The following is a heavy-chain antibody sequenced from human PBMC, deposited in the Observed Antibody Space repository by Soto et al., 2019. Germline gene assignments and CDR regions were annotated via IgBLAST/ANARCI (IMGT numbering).Heavy chain of an antibody. CDR1: GFTFSAFE. CDR3: ARDDSRGWHYQGLSDY. J-gene: IGHJ4*02. V-gene: IGHV3-48*03. D-gene: IGHD6-19*01. Sequence: VQLVESGGGLVQPGESLSLYCAASGFTFSAFEMNWVRQAPGKGLEWISYISGVSYNIYYADSVKGLFTVSRDNAKNTLYLHMNRLRAEDTGVDYCARDDSRGWHYQGLSDYRCQGILVSVSS. CDR2: ISGVSYNI.